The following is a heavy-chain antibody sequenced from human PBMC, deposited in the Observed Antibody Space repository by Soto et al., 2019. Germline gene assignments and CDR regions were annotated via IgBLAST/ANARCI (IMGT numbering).Heavy chain of an antibody. CDR3: THMRGSGLYGMDV. V-gene: IGHV1-24*01. CDR2: FDPEDGET. CDR1: GYTLTELS. J-gene: IGHJ6*02. D-gene: IGHD3-10*01. Sequence: GASVKVSCKVSGYTLTELSMHWVRQAPGKGLEWMGGFDPEDGETIYAQKFQGRLTITKDTSKNQVVLTMTNMDPVDTATYYCTHMRGSGLYGMDVWGQGTTVTVSS.